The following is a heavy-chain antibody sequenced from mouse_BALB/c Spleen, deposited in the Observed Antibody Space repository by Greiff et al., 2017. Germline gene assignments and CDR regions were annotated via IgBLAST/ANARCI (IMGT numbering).Heavy chain of an antibody. V-gene: IGHV5-12-1*01. CDR2: ISSGGGST. CDR1: GFSFSSYD. CDR3: ARQDDYDEEFAY. J-gene: IGHJ3*01. Sequence: QRVESGGGLVKPGGSLKLSCAASGFSFSSYDMSWVRQTPEKRLEWVAYISSGGGSTYYPDTVKGRFTISRDNAKNTLYLQMSSLKSEDTAMYYCARQDDYDEEFAYWGQGTLVTVSA. D-gene: IGHD2-4*01.